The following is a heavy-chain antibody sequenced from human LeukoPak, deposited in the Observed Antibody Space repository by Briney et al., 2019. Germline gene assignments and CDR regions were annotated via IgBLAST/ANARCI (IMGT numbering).Heavy chain of an antibody. CDR2: IYYSGST. D-gene: IGHD3-10*01. CDR3: ARRSRGVQSSFDY. Sequence: PSETLSLTCTVSGGSISSSSYYWGWIRQPPGKGLEWIGSIYYSGSTYYNPSLKSRVTISVDTSKNQFSLKLSSVTAADTAVYYCARRSRGVQSSFDYWGQGTLVTVSS. CDR1: GGSISSSSYY. J-gene: IGHJ4*02. V-gene: IGHV4-39*01.